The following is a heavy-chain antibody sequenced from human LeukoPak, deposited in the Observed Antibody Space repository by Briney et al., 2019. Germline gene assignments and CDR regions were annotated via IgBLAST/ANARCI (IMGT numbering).Heavy chain of an antibody. J-gene: IGHJ4*02. D-gene: IGHD2-2*01. CDR1: GFTFSSYA. Sequence: GGSLRLSCAASGFTFSSYAMSWVRQAPGKGLEWVSAISGSGGSTYYADSVKGRFTISRDNSKNTLYLQMNSLRAEDTAVYYCAKDRPCSSTSCYDPDYWGQGTLVTVSS. CDR3: AKDRPCSSTSCYDPDY. V-gene: IGHV3-23*01. CDR2: ISGSGGST.